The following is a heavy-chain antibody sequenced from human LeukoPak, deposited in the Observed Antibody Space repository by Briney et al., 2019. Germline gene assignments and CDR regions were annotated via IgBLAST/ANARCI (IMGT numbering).Heavy chain of an antibody. J-gene: IGHJ4*02. D-gene: IGHD3-16*02. CDR1: GGSFSGYY. CDR2: INDSGST. V-gene: IGHV4-34*01. Sequence: SETLSLTCAVYGGSFSGYYWSWIRQPPGKGLEWIGEINDSGSTNYNASLKSRVTISVDTSKKQFSLKLSSVTAADTAVYYCASHTLFDYVWGTYRPPNFNWGQGTLVTVSS. CDR3: ASHTLFDYVWGTYRPPNFN.